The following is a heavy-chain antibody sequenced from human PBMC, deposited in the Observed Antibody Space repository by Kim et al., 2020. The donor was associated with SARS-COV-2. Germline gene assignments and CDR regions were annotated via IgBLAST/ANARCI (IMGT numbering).Heavy chain of an antibody. J-gene: IGHJ4*02. V-gene: IGHV3-11*06. Sequence: AVKGHFTISRDNAKNSLYMQMNSLRAEDTAVYFCARDRGVPGYFDYWGQGTLVTVSS. D-gene: IGHD3-10*01. CDR3: ARDRGVPGYFDY.